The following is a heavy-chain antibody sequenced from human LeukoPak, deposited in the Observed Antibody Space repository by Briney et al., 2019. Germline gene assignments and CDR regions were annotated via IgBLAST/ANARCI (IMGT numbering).Heavy chain of an antibody. CDR2: ISGSGGST. Sequence: GSLRLSCAASGFTFSSYAMSWVRQAPGKGLEWVSAISGSGGSTYYADSVKGRFTTSRDNSKNTLYLQMNSLRAEDTAVYYCAKDRVVVPAAIDYWGQGTLVTVSS. CDR3: AKDRVVVPAAIDY. D-gene: IGHD2-2*01. V-gene: IGHV3-23*01. J-gene: IGHJ4*02. CDR1: GFTFSSYA.